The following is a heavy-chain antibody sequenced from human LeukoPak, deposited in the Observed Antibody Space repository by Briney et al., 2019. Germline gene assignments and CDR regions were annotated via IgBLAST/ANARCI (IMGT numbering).Heavy chain of an antibody. V-gene: IGHV3-43*02. CDR2: ISWEGGRT. D-gene: IGHD3-22*01. Sequence: GGSLRLSCAASGLPFDEYAMHWVRQAPGKGLGWVSFISWEGGRTYYADSVKGRFTISRDNSKNSLYLQMNSLRTEDTALYYCAKDWYYYDSSGYYSVYFDYWGQGTLVTVSS. CDR1: GLPFDEYA. J-gene: IGHJ4*02. CDR3: AKDWYYYDSSGYYSVYFDY.